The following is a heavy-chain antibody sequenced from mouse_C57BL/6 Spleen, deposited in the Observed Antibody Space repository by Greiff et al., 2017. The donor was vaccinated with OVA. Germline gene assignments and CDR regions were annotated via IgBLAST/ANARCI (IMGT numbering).Heavy chain of an antibody. CDR2: IHPNSGST. V-gene: IGHV1-64*01. J-gene: IGHJ4*01. Sequence: VQLQQPGAELVKPGASVKLSCKASGYTFTSYWMHWVKQRPGQGLEWIGMIHPNSGSTNYNEKFKSKATLTVDKSSSTAYMQLSSLTSEDSAVYYCARCYDYYYAMDYWGQGTSVTVSS. D-gene: IGHD2-4*01. CDR3: ARCYDYYYAMDY. CDR1: GYTFTSYW.